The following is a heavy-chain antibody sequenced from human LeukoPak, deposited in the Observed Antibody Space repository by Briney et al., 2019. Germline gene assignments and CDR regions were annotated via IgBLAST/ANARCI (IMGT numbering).Heavy chain of an antibody. V-gene: IGHV4-59*12. CDR3: ARTTEGYCRGGSCYYYYYYMDV. Sequence: SETLSLTCTVSGGSISSYYWSWVRQPPGKGLEWIGYIYYSGGTNYNPSLKSRVTISVDTSKNQFSLKLSSVTAADTARYYCARTTEGYCRGGSCYYYYYYMDVWGKGTTVTVSS. CDR2: IYYSGGT. CDR1: GGSISSYY. D-gene: IGHD2-15*01. J-gene: IGHJ6*03.